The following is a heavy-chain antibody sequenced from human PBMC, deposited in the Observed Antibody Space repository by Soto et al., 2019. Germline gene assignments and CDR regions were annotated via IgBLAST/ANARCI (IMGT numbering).Heavy chain of an antibody. CDR1: GGSISSGGYY. V-gene: IGHV4-31*03. J-gene: IGHJ3*02. Sequence: QVQLQESGPGLVKPSQTLSLTCTVSGGSISSGGYYWSWIRQHPGKGLEWIGYIYYSGSTYYNPSLKSRVTRSVDTSKNQFSLKLSSVTAADTAVYYCARASRGSYYYDSIVAFAIWGQGTMVTVSS. D-gene: IGHD3-22*01. CDR3: ARASRGSYYYDSIVAFAI. CDR2: IYYSGST.